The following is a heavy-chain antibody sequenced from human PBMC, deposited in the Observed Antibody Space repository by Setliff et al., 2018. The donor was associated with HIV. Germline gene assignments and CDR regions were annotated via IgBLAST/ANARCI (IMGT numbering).Heavy chain of an antibody. Sequence: LSLTCTVSGGSISSYYWSWIRQPPGKGLEWIGYIYTSGSTNYNPSLKSRVTISVDTSKNQFSLKLSSVTAADTAVYYCAKDFLELSRVNFWGLDAFDIWGQGTMVTVS. CDR1: GGSISSYY. CDR3: AKDFLELSRVNFWGLDAFDI. D-gene: IGHD3-3*01. CDR2: IYTSGST. J-gene: IGHJ3*02. V-gene: IGHV4-4*08.